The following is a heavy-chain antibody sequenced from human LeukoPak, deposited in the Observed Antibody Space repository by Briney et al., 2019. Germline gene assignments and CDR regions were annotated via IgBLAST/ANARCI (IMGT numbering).Heavy chain of an antibody. Sequence: SETLSLTCTVSGGSISSYYWSWIRQPAGKRLEWIGRIYTSGSTNYNPSLKSRVTMSVDTSKNQFSLKLSSVTAADTAVYYCARGPHYYYDSSGYIYWGQGTLVTVSS. V-gene: IGHV4-4*07. CDR3: ARGPHYYYDSSGYIY. CDR1: GGSISSYY. CDR2: IYTSGST. D-gene: IGHD3-22*01. J-gene: IGHJ4*02.